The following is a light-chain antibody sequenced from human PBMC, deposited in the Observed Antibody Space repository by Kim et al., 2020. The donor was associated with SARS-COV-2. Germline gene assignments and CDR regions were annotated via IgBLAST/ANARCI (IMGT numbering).Light chain of an antibody. J-gene: IGKJ2*01. CDR1: ESISRY. CDR3: QQSYSTPVT. Sequence: SESVGDRFTITCRASESISRYLNWYQQKPGKAPNVLIYGASSLQSGVPSRFSGSGSGRDFSLTINSLQPEDFATYYCQQSYSTPVTFGQGTKLEI. CDR2: GAS. V-gene: IGKV1-39*01.